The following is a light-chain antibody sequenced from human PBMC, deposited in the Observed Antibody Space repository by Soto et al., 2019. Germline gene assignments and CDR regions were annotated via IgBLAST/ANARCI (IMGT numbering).Light chain of an antibody. CDR1: QSASSN. J-gene: IGKJ5*01. Sequence: IVMTQSPATLSVTQMEIATRSFMASQSASSNLAWYQQKPGQAPRLLIYGASSRATGIPDRFSASGTGTDFTLNISRLEPEDFAVYYCQQYGSSPITFGQGRRLEIK. CDR3: QQYGSSPIT. CDR2: GAS. V-gene: IGKV3-20*01.